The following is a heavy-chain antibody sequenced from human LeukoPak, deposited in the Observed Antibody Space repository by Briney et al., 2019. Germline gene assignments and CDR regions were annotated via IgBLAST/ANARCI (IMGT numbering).Heavy chain of an antibody. D-gene: IGHD2-2*02. V-gene: IGHV1-46*01. CDR1: GYTFTSYY. Sequence: ASVKVSCKASGYTFTSYYMHWVRQASGEGREWMGIINPSGGSTSYAQKFQGRVTMTRDMSTSTVYMELSSLRSEDTAVYYCARVAAEVVGVPGAIGFGWLRRDYYYMDVWGKGTTVIVSS. J-gene: IGHJ6*03. CDR2: INPSGGST. CDR3: ARVAAEVVGVPGAIGFGWLRRDYYYMDV.